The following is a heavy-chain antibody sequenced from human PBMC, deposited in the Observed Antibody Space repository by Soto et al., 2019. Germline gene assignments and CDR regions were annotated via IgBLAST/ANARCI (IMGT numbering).Heavy chain of an antibody. CDR3: ARRHSSSWHFDY. Sequence: GGSLRLSCAASGFTVSSNYMSWVRQAPGKGLEWVSVIYSGGSTYYADSVKGRFTISRDNSKNTLYLQMNSLRAEDTAVYYCARRHSSSWHFDYWGQGTLVTVSS. CDR1: GFTVSSNY. D-gene: IGHD6-13*01. CDR2: IYSGGST. V-gene: IGHV3-53*01. J-gene: IGHJ4*02.